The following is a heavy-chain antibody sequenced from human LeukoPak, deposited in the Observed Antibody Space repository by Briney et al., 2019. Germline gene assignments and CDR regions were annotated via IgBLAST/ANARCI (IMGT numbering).Heavy chain of an antibody. CDR2: IYYSGST. Sequence: SETLSLTCTVSGGSISSYYWSWIRQPPGKGLEWIGYIYYSGSTNYNPSLKSRVTISVDTSKNQFSLKLSSVTAADTAVYYCARGDTIFGVVTLRAFDYWGQGTLVTVSS. J-gene: IGHJ4*02. V-gene: IGHV4-59*01. D-gene: IGHD3-3*01. CDR1: GGSISSYY. CDR3: ARGDTIFGVVTLRAFDY.